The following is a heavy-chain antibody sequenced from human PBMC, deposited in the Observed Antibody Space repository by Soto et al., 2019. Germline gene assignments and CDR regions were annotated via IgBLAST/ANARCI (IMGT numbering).Heavy chain of an antibody. D-gene: IGHD1-26*01. Sequence: QVQLVQSGAEVKKPGSSVKVSCKASGGTFSSYAINWVRQAPGQGLEWMGGIIPIFGTANYAQKFQGRVTITADESTSTAYMERSSLKSEDTAVYYCAREPYSGSYLGSFDYWGQGTQVTVSS. CDR2: IIPIFGTA. J-gene: IGHJ4*02. V-gene: IGHV1-69*12. CDR1: GGTFSSYA. CDR3: AREPYSGSYLGSFDY.